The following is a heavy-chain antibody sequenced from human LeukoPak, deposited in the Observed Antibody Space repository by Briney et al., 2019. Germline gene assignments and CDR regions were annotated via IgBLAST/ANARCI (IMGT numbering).Heavy chain of an antibody. J-gene: IGHJ4*02. CDR1: GGSVSSGSYY. D-gene: IGHD2-15*01. V-gene: IGHV4-61*01. Sequence: SETLSLTCTVSGGSVSSGSYYWSWIRQPPGKGLEWIGYIYYSGSTNYNPSLKSRVTISVDTSKNQFSLKLSSVTAADTAVYYCARGSGDCSGGSCYSFVDYWGQGTLVTVSS. CDR3: ARGSGDCSGGSCYSFVDY. CDR2: IYYSGST.